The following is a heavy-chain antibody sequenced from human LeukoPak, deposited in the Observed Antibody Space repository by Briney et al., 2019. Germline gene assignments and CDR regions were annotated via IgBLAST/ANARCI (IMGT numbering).Heavy chain of an antibody. CDR1: GYSFTSYY. CDR2: IYPSDSDT. Sequence: PGESLKISGKGSGYSFTSYYIGWVRQMPGKGLEWMGIIYPSDSDTRYSPSFQGQVTISADRYISTAYLQWSSLKASDTAIYYCARRAYSSSSVPVNWGQGTLVTVSS. J-gene: IGHJ4*02. CDR3: ARRAYSSSSVPVN. D-gene: IGHD6-6*01. V-gene: IGHV5-51*03.